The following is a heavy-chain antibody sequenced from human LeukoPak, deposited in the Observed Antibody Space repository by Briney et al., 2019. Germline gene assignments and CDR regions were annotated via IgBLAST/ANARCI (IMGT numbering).Heavy chain of an antibody. CDR2: IIPIFGTA. J-gene: IGHJ6*03. CDR1: GGTFTSYA. CDR3: ARVVTGYYYYMDV. V-gene: IGHV1-69*13. Sequence: SVKVSCKASGGTFTSYAISWVRQAPGRGLEWMGGIIPIFGTANYAQKFQGRVTITADESTSTAYMELSSLRSEDTAVYYCARVVTGYYYYMDVWGKGTTVTVSS. D-gene: IGHD5-18*01.